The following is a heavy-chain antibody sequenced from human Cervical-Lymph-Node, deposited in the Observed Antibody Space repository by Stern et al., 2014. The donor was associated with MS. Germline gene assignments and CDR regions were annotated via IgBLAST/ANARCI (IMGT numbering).Heavy chain of an antibody. V-gene: IGHV3-43*01. Sequence: VQLVESGGTVVQPGGSLRLSCAASGFSFDDYTMHWVRQAPGQGLEWVSLMSWDGGITGYADSVRSRFTISRDNSKNSLYLHMNSLRPEDTALYYCVRDFSEHYESSGPFDFWGQGTRVTVSS. J-gene: IGHJ4*02. CDR1: GFSFDDYT. CDR2: MSWDGGIT. CDR3: VRDFSEHYESSGPFDF. D-gene: IGHD3-22*01.